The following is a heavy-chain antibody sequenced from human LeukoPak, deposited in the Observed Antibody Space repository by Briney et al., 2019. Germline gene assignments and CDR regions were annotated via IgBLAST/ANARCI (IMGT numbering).Heavy chain of an antibody. CDR1: GFTFSSYW. D-gene: IGHD6-6*01. CDR3: VRGGGADRPYGLDV. Sequence: GGSLTLSCAAFGFTFSSYWLHWVRQAPGKGPVWVSRINSDGTSTTYADPVKGRFTISRGSAKNTVYLQMNSLRAEDTAVYYCVRGGGADRPYGLDVWGQGTTVTVSS. V-gene: IGHV3-74*01. CDR2: INSDGTST. J-gene: IGHJ6*02.